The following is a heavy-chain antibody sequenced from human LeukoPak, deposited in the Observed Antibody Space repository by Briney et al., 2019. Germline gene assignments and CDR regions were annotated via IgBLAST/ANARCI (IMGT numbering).Heavy chain of an antibody. Sequence: ASVKVSCKASGDTSSRPDINCGRQATGRGREWLVWMNPRDDTGYAQRFQGRGTLTRDRSTNTAYMEISSLTSDDPAVYYRARYIQGVRFDIWGQGTIVTVSA. CDR1: GDTSSRPD. D-gene: IGHD3-10*02. CDR3: ARYIQGVRFDI. J-gene: IGHJ3*02. V-gene: IGHV1-8*01. CDR2: MNPRDDT.